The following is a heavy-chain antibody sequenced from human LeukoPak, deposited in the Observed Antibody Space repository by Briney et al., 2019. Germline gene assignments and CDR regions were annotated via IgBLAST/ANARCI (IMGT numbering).Heavy chain of an antibody. D-gene: IGHD3-10*01. Sequence: GGSLRLSCAASGFTFSSYWMNWARQAPGKGLEWVASINHNGNVNYYVDSVKGRFTISRDNAKNSLYLQMNSLRAEDTAVYYCARYYYGSGSPSMDVWGQGTTVTVSS. J-gene: IGHJ6*02. CDR3: ARYYYGSGSPSMDV. V-gene: IGHV3-7*01. CDR1: GFTFSSYW. CDR2: INHNGNVN.